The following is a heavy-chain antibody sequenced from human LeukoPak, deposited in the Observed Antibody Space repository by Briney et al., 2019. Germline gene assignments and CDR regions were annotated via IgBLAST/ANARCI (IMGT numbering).Heavy chain of an antibody. CDR1: GFTFSSYV. Sequence: GGSLRLSCAASGFTFSSYVMSWVRQAPGKGLEWVSSVSTDGDTYYTDSVKGRFTISRDGSTNTLFLQMISLRAGDTALYYCARSRSGSVAGTSDYWGQGTLVIVSS. CDR3: ARSRSGSVAGTSDY. V-gene: IGHV3-23*01. J-gene: IGHJ4*02. D-gene: IGHD6-19*01. CDR2: VSTDGDT.